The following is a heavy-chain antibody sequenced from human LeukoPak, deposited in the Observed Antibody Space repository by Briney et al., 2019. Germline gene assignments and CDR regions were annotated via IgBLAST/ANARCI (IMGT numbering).Heavy chain of an antibody. CDR2: LSGSGYNT. CDR3: AKDPYGTRYFDY. CDR1: GFTFSSHA. Sequence: GGSLRLSCADSGFTFSSHALSWVRQAPGKGLEWVSSLSGSGYNTYYADSVKGRFAISRDNSKNTVYLQMNGLRAEDTAVYYCAKDPYGTRYFDYWGQGTLVTVSS. J-gene: IGHJ4*02. V-gene: IGHV3-23*01. D-gene: IGHD2-2*01.